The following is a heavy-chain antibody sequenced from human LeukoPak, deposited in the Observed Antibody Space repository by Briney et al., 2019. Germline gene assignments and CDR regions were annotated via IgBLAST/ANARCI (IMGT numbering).Heavy chain of an antibody. CDR3: ARPSGTRFGELDY. Sequence: PGGSLRLSCAAFGFTFSSYWMHWVRQAPGKGLVWVSRINSDGSSTSYADSVKGRFTISRDNAKNTLYLQMNSLRAEDTAVYYCARPSGTRFGELDYWGQGTLVTVSS. CDR1: GFTFSSYW. D-gene: IGHD3-10*01. CDR2: INSDGSST. J-gene: IGHJ4*02. V-gene: IGHV3-74*01.